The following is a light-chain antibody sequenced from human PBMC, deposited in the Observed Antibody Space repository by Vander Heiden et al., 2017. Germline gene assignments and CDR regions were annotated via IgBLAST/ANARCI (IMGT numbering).Light chain of an antibody. CDR3: RQALQTPGT. CDR2: LGS. Sequence: EIVMTQSPLSLPVTPGEPASISCRSSQSLLHSNGYNYLDWYLQKPGQSPQLLIYLGSNRASGVPDRFSGSGSGTDFTLKISRVEAEDVGVYYCRQALQTPGTFGQGTKLEIK. V-gene: IGKV2-28*01. J-gene: IGKJ2*01. CDR1: QSLLHSNGYNY.